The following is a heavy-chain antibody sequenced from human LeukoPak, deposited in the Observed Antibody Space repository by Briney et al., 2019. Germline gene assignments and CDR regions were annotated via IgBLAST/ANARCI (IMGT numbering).Heavy chain of an antibody. CDR3: AREDIVATTKGDYYYYGMDV. Sequence: GGSRRLSCAASGFTVSSNYMSWVRQAPGKGLEWVSVIYSGGSTYYADSVKGRFTISRDNSKNTLYLQMNSLRAEDTAVYYCAREDIVATTKGDYYYYGMDVWGQGTTVTVSS. CDR1: GFTVSSNY. D-gene: IGHD5-12*01. CDR2: IYSGGST. V-gene: IGHV3-53*01. J-gene: IGHJ6*02.